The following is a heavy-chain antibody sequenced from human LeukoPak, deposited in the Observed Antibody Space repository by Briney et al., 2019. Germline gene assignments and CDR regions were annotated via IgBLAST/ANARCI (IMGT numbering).Heavy chain of an antibody. V-gene: IGHV1-2*02. Sequence: ASVKVSCKASGYTFTGYYMHWVRQAPGQGLEWMGWINPNSGGTNYAQKFQGRVTMTRDTSISTAYMELSRLRSDDTAVYYCAREHPHSSSWYWGDFDYWGQGTLVTVSS. CDR1: GYTFTGYY. CDR3: AREHPHSSSWYWGDFDY. CDR2: INPNSGGT. J-gene: IGHJ4*02. D-gene: IGHD6-13*01.